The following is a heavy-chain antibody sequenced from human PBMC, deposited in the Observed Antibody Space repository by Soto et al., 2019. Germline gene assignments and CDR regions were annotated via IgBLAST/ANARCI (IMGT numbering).Heavy chain of an antibody. CDR2: IGTAGDP. CDR3: ARGAQGRGVITSYWYFDL. J-gene: IGHJ2*01. CDR1: GFTFSSYD. V-gene: IGHV3-13*05. D-gene: IGHD3-10*01. Sequence: EVQLVESGGGLVQPGGSLRLSCAASGFTFSSYDMHWVRQATGKGLEWVSAIGTAGDPYYPGSVKGRFTISRENAKNSLYLQMNSLRAGDTAVYYCARGAQGRGVITSYWYFDLWGRGTLVTVSS.